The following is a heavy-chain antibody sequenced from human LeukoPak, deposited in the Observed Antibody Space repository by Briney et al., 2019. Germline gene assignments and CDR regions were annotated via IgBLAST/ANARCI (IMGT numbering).Heavy chain of an antibody. Sequence: SETLSLTCTVSGYSISNGYNWGWVRQPPGKGLECIGSISHTGSTYYNPSLESRVTISLDTSNNQFSLELSSLTAADTAVYYCARTYINFSNYFDPWGQGSLVTVSS. CDR3: ARTYINFSNYFDP. V-gene: IGHV4-38-2*02. CDR1: GYSISNGYN. D-gene: IGHD4-11*01. CDR2: ISHTGST. J-gene: IGHJ5*02.